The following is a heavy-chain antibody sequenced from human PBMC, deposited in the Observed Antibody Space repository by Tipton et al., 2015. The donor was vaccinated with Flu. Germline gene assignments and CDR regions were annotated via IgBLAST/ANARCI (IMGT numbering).Heavy chain of an antibody. J-gene: IGHJ4*02. CDR2: IYTSGST. Sequence: LRLSCTVSGGSISSYYWSWIRQPAGKGLEWIGRIYTSGSTNYNPSHKSRVTISVDTSKNQFSLKLSSVTAADTAVYYCARGVDSSGWYDYWGQGTLVTVSS. D-gene: IGHD6-19*01. CDR1: GGSISSYY. V-gene: IGHV4-4*07. CDR3: ARGVDSSGWYDY.